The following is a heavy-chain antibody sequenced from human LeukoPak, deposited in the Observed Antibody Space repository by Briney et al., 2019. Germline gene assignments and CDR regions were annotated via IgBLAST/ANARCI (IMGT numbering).Heavy chain of an antibody. Sequence: GGSLRLSCAASGFTFNNYGMHWVRQTPGKGLEWVALIQPAGNDKYYADSVKGRFTVSRDNSRNTLYLQLSSLRTEDTAVYYCAKRDGETEFDHWGQGTLVTVSS. CDR3: AKRDGETEFDH. D-gene: IGHD3-10*01. V-gene: IGHV3-30*02. CDR2: IQPAGNDK. J-gene: IGHJ4*02. CDR1: GFTFNNYG.